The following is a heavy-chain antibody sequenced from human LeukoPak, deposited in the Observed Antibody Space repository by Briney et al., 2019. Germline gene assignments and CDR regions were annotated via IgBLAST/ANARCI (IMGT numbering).Heavy chain of an antibody. Sequence: ASVKVSCKASGYTFTAYYMHWVRQAPGQGLEWMGWINPNSGGTNYAQKFQGWVTMTRDTSISTAYMELSRLRSDDTAVYYCARDRDNSSSEKNWFDPWGQGTLVTVSS. V-gene: IGHV1-2*04. J-gene: IGHJ5*02. CDR3: ARDRDNSSSEKNWFDP. CDR1: GYTFTAYY. CDR2: INPNSGGT. D-gene: IGHD6-13*01.